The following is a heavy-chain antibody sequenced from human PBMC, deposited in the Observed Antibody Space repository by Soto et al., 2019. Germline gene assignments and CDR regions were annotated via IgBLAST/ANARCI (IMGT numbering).Heavy chain of an antibody. D-gene: IGHD2-15*01. CDR3: ARDLPYCSGGSCYSVGWFDP. CDR2: IYYSGST. Sequence: SETLSLTCTVSGGSVSSGSYYWSWIRQPPGKGLEWIGYIYYSGSTNYNPSLKSRVTISVDTSKNQFSLKLSSVTAADTAVYYCARDLPYCSGGSCYSVGWFDPWGQGTLVTVSS. CDR1: GGSVSSGSYY. V-gene: IGHV4-61*01. J-gene: IGHJ5*02.